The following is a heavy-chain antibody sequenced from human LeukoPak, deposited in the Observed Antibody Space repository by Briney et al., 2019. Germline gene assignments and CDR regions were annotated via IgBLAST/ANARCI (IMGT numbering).Heavy chain of an antibody. J-gene: IGHJ4*02. Sequence: SETLSLTCTVSGYSISSGYYWGWIRQPPGKGLEWIGSIYRGGNTYYNPSLKSRVTISVDTSKNQFSLKLSSVTAADTAVYYCARHGRVWFGELSYSAARRSDYWGQGTLVTVSS. V-gene: IGHV4-38-2*02. D-gene: IGHD3-10*01. CDR1: GYSISSGYY. CDR2: IYRGGNT. CDR3: ARHGRVWFGELSYSAARRSDY.